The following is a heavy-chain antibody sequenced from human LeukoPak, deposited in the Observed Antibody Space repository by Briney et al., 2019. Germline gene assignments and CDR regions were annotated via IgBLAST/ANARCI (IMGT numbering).Heavy chain of an antibody. D-gene: IGHD6-19*01. V-gene: IGHV3-23*01. CDR3: VRGAGSGWYFFYTY. J-gene: IGHJ4*02. Sequence: PGGTLRLSCAASGFTFSRYGMSWVRQAPGKGLEWVSSIGGGGVSTYFADSVKGRFTISRDNAKNSLYLQMNSLRAEDTALYYCVRGAGSGWYFFYTYWGQGTLVTVSS. CDR2: IGGGGVST. CDR1: GFTFSRYG.